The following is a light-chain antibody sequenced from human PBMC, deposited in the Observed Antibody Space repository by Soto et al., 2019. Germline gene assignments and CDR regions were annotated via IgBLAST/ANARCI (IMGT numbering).Light chain of an antibody. Sequence: EIVLTQSPGTLSLSPGETATLSYRASESIRNNYLAWYQQSPGQPPRVLFYDTSTRTTGTPDRFSGSGSGTDFTLTISRLEPEDSAVYYCQQSGSSPWTFGQGTKVEIK. CDR2: DTS. CDR1: ESIRNNY. J-gene: IGKJ1*01. V-gene: IGKV3-20*01. CDR3: QQSGSSPWT.